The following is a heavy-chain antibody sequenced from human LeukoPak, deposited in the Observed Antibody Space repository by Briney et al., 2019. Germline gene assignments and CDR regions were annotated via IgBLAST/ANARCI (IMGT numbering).Heavy chain of an antibody. CDR1: GYTFTSYD. CDR2: MNPNSGNT. V-gene: IGHV1-8*01. CDR3: ATFDYGGNSGSFDY. Sequence: ASVKVSCKASGYTFTSYDINWVRQATGQGLEWMGWMNPNSGNTGYAQKFQGRVTMTRNTSISTAYMELSSLRSEDTAVYYCATFDYGGNSGSFDYWGQEPWSPSPQ. J-gene: IGHJ4*01. D-gene: IGHD4-23*01.